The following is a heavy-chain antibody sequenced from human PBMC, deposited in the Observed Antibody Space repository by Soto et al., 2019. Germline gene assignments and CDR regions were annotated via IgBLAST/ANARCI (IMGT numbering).Heavy chain of an antibody. CDR2: ISWNSGSI. D-gene: IGHD3-3*01. V-gene: IGHV3-9*01. CDR1: GFNFDGYA. Sequence: VHLVESGGGLVQPGRSLRLSCAASGFNFDGYAMHWVRQAPGRGLEWVSGISWNSGSIAYADSVKGRFTISRDNAKNSLFLQMNSLRAEDTALYFCAKDLTFTIFEDGMHVWGQGTTVTVSS. CDR3: AKDLTFTIFEDGMHV. J-gene: IGHJ6*02.